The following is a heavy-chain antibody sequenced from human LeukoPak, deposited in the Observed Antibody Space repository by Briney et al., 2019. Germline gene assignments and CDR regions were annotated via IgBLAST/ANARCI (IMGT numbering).Heavy chain of an antibody. CDR1: GYRFTSYW. J-gene: IGHJ4*02. CDR2: IYPGDSDT. CDR3: ARLNVDCSSTSCSAFDY. D-gene: IGHD2-2*01. V-gene: IGHV5-51*01. Sequence: GESPKISCEGSGYRFTSYWIGWVRQMPGKGLEWMGIIYPGDSDTRYSPSFQGQVTISADKSISTAYLQWSSLKASDTAMYYCARLNVDCSSTSCSAFDYWGQGTLVTVSS.